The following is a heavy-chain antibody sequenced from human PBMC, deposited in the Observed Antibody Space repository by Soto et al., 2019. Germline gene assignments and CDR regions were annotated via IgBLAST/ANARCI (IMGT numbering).Heavy chain of an antibody. D-gene: IGHD3-10*01. J-gene: IGHJ3*02. V-gene: IGHV1-2*04. CDR1: GYTFTGYY. CDR3: ARSRITMVRGVKGKAAFDI. Sequence: GASVKVSCKASGYTFTGYYMHWVRQAPGQGLEWMGWINPNSGGTNYAQKFQGWVTMTRDTSISTAYMELSRLRSDDTAVYYCARSRITMVRGVKGKAAFDIWGQGTMVTVSS. CDR2: INPNSGGT.